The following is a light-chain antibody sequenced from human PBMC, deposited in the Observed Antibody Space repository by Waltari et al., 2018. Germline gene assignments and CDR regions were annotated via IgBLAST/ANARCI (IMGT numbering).Light chain of an antibody. V-gene: IGLV1-47*01. J-gene: IGLJ2*01. CDR1: SSNIGCNF. CDR2: RND. CDR3: ATWDGSLSAVV. Sequence: QSVVTQPPSASGTPGQRVTISCSGSSSNIGCNFAYWYPQLPGATPKVLIFRNDKRPAGVPDRFSGSNSGTSASLDISGLRSEDEANYYCATWDGSLSAVVFGGGTKLTVL.